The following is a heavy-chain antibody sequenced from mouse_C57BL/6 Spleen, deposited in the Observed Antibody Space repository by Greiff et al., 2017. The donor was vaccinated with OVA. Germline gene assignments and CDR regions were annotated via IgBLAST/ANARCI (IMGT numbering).Heavy chain of an antibody. CDR3: TTLDSSGYGFAY. CDR2: IDPENGDT. J-gene: IGHJ3*01. V-gene: IGHV14-4*01. Sequence: VHVKQSGAELVRPGASVKLSCTASGFNIKDDYMHWVKQRPEQGLEWIGWIDPENGDTEYASKFQGKATITADTSSNTAYLQLSSLTSEDTAVYYCTTLDSSGYGFAYWGQGTLVTVSA. D-gene: IGHD3-2*02. CDR1: GFNIKDDY.